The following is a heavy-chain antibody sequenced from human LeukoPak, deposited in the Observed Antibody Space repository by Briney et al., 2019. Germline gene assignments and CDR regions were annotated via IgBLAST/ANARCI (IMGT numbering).Heavy chain of an antibody. Sequence: KPSETLSLTCAVYGGSFSGYYWSWIRQPPGKGLEWIGETNHSGSTNYNPSLKSRVTISVDTSKNQFSLKLSSVTAADTAVYYCARSSFGYSYDYWGQGTLVTVSS. J-gene: IGHJ4*02. D-gene: IGHD5-18*01. V-gene: IGHV4-34*01. CDR2: TNHSGST. CDR3: ARSSFGYSYDY. CDR1: GGSFSGYY.